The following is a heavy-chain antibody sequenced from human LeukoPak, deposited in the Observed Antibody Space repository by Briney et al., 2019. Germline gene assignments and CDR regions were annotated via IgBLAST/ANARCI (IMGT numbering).Heavy chain of an antibody. CDR2: ISGSGGST. CDR1: GFTFSSYA. V-gene: IGHV3-23*01. J-gene: IGHJ4*02. Sequence: GGSLRLSCAASGFTFSSYAMSWVRQAPGKGLEWVSAISGSGGSTYYADSVKGRFTISRDNSKNTLYLQMNSLRAEDTAVYYCAKDQQLNTALIDYFDYWGQGTLVTVSS. D-gene: IGHD5-18*01. CDR3: AKDQQLNTALIDYFDY.